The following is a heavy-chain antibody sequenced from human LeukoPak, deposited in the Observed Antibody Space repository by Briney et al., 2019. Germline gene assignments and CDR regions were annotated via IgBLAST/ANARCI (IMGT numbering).Heavy chain of an antibody. J-gene: IGHJ5*02. D-gene: IGHD3-16*02. CDR1: GGSFSGYY. CDR3: ARPNYDYVWGSYRSNWFDP. Sequence: SETLSLTCAVYGGSFSGYYWRWIRQPPGKGLEWIGEINHSGSTNYNPSLKSRVTISVDTSKNQFSLKLSSVTAADTAVYYCARPNYDYVWGSYRSNWFDPWGQGTLVTVSS. CDR2: INHSGST. V-gene: IGHV4-34*01.